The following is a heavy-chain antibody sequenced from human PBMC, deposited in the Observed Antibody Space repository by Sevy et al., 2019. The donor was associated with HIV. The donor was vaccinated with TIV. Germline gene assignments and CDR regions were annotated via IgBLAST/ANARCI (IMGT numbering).Heavy chain of an antibody. Sequence: GESLKISCAASGFTFSIYSMNWVRQAPGKGLEWVSYISSSSRTIYYADSVKGRFTISRDNAKNSLYLQMNSLSAEDTALYYCARVSSATPNYDFWSGYFSWGQGTLVTVSS. J-gene: IGHJ5*02. V-gene: IGHV3-48*01. D-gene: IGHD3-3*01. CDR3: ARVSSATPNYDFWSGYFS. CDR1: GFTFSIYS. CDR2: ISSSSRTI.